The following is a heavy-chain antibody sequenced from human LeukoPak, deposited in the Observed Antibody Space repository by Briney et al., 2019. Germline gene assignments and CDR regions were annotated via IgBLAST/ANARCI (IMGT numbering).Heavy chain of an antibody. V-gene: IGHV1-69*04. J-gene: IGHJ6*02. CDR2: IIPILGIA. CDR3: ASPTLHPDYGDYWFHDYGMDV. CDR1: GGTFSSYA. D-gene: IGHD4-17*01. Sequence: ASVKVSCKASGGTFSSYAISWVRQAPGQGLEWMGRIIPILGIANYAQKFQGRVTITADKSTSTAYMELSSLRSEDTAVYYCASPTLHPDYGDYWFHDYGMDVWGQGTTVTVSS.